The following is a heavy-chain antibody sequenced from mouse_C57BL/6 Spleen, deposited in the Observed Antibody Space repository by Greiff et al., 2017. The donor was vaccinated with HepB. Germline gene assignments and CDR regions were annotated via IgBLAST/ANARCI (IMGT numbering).Heavy chain of an antibody. V-gene: IGHV2-2*01. J-gene: IGHJ4*01. CDR2: IWSGGST. CDR3: ARNEGYDYDGAMDY. D-gene: IGHD2-4*01. CDR1: GFSLTSYG. Sequence: VQLVESGPGLVQPSQSLSITCTVSGFSLTSYGVHWVRQSPGKGLEWLGVIWSGGSTDYNAAFISRLSISKDNSKSQVFFKMNSLQADDTAIYYCARNEGYDYDGAMDYWGQGTSVTVSS.